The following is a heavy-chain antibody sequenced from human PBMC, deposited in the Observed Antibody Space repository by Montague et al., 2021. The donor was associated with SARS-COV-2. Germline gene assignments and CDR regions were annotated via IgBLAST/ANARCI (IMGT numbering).Heavy chain of an antibody. D-gene: IGHD1-26*01. CDR3: ARLRTGSYVFDY. J-gene: IGHJ4*02. CDR2: IHYTGNT. V-gene: IGHV4-59*08. Sequence: SETLSLTCTVSGGSINGYYWRWIRQSPGKGLDWIGYIHYTGNTNYNPSLKGRVTISLDTSESQFSLRLSSVTAADTAVYSCARLRTGSYVFDYWGQGTLVTVSS. CDR1: GGSINGYY.